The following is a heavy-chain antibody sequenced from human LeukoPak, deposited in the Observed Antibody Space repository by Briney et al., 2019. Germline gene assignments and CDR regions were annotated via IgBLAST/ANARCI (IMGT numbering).Heavy chain of an antibody. CDR1: GYSFTSYG. V-gene: IGHV1-18*01. CDR3: ARSPDFWSGLEGY. CDR2: ISAYNGNT. J-gene: IGHJ4*02. Sequence: ASVKVSCKASGYSFTSYGISWVRQAPGQGLEWMGWISAYNGNTKYEQKFQGRVIMTTDTSTSTAYMELRSLRSDDTAVYYCARSPDFWSGLEGYWGQGTLVTVSS. D-gene: IGHD3-3*01.